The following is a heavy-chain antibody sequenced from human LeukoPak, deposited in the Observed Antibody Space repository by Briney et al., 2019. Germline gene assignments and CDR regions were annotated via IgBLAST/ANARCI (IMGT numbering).Heavy chain of an antibody. D-gene: IGHD1/OR15-1a*01. V-gene: IGHV1-18*01. CDR3: ARDHNNGDYSDY. CDR1: GYTFTSYG. CDR2: ISAYNGNT. J-gene: IGHJ4*02. Sequence: ASVKVPCKASGYTFTSYGISWVRQAPGQGLEWMGWISAYNGNTNYAQKLQGRVTMTTDTSTSTAYMELRSLRSDDTAVYYCARDHNNGDYSDYWGQGTLVTVSS.